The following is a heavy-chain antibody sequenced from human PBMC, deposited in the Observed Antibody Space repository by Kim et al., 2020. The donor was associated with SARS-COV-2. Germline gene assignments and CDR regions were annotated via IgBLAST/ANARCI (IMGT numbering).Heavy chain of an antibody. V-gene: IGHV1-3*01. Sequence: ASVKVSCKASGYTFTSYAMHWVRQAPGQRLEWMGWINAGNGNTKYSQKFQGRVTITRDTSASTAYMELSSLRSEDTAVYYCARAPPPSRTTYLDYWGQGTLVTVSS. CDR2: INAGNGNT. J-gene: IGHJ4*02. D-gene: IGHD1-26*01. CDR1: GYTFTSYA. CDR3: ARAPPPSRTTYLDY.